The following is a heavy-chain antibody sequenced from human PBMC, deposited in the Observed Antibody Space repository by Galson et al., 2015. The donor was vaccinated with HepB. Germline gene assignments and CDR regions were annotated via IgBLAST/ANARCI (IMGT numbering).Heavy chain of an antibody. Sequence: SLRLSCAASGFTFSSYAMHWVRQAPGKGLEWVAVISYDGSNKYYADSVKGRFTISRDNSKNTLYLQMNSLRAEDTAVYYCAKDGYCSSTSCYTAYYYYYMDVWGKGTTVTVSS. J-gene: IGHJ6*03. V-gene: IGHV3-30*04. D-gene: IGHD2-2*03. CDR2: ISYDGSNK. CDR1: GFTFSSYA. CDR3: AKDGYCSSTSCYTAYYYYYMDV.